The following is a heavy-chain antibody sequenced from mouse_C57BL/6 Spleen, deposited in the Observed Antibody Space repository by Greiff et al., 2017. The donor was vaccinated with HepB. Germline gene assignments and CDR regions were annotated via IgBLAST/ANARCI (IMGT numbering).Heavy chain of an antibody. CDR2: ISSGSSTI. J-gene: IGHJ3*01. CDR1: GFTFSDYG. Sequence: EVMLVESGGGLVKPGGSLKLSCAASGFTFSDYGMHWVRQALEKGLEWVAYISSGSSTIYYADTVKGRFTISRDNAKNTLFLQMTSLRSEDTAMYYCARSYGNYVGFAYWGQGTLVTVSA. D-gene: IGHD2-1*01. CDR3: ARSYGNYVGFAY. V-gene: IGHV5-17*01.